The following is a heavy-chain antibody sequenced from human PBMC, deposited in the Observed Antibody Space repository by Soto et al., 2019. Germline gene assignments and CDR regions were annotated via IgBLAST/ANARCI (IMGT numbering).Heavy chain of an antibody. Sequence: ASVKVSCKASGYTFTSYYMHWVRQAPGQGLEWMGIINPSGGSTSYAQKFQGRVTMTRDTSTSTVYMELSSLRSEDTAVYYCARDHQSGYSSGWYMDYYYYYGMDVWGQGTTVTVSS. CDR2: INPSGGST. CDR1: GYTFTSYY. CDR3: ARDHQSGYSSGWYMDYYYYYGMDV. J-gene: IGHJ6*02. D-gene: IGHD6-13*01. V-gene: IGHV1-46*01.